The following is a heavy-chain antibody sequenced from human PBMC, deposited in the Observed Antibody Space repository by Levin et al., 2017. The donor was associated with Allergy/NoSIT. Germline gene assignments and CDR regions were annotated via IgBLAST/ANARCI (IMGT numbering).Heavy chain of an antibody. CDR1: GFTFTSYG. CDR2: MWSHGNRE. D-gene: IGHD2-2*01. Sequence: GGSLRLSCAASGFTFTSYGMHWVRQAPGKGLEWVAVMWSHGNREDYADAVKGRFTISRDTSKNTLYLQMNSLRAEDTAVYYCARDDDTSSHFSLFNYWGLGTLVTVSP. V-gene: IGHV3-33*01. CDR3: ARDDDTSSHFSLFNY. J-gene: IGHJ4*02.